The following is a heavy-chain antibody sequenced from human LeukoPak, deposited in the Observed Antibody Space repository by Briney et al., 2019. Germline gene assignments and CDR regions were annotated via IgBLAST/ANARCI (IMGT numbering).Heavy chain of an antibody. CDR2: IIPIFGTA. CDR1: GGTFSSYA. Sequence: SVKVSCKASGGTFSSYAISWVRQAPGQGLEWMGGIIPIFGTANYAQKFQGRVTITADESTSTAYMELSSLRSEDTAVYYCATASYSSSWRHYYYGMDVWGQGTTVTVSS. CDR3: ATASYSSSWRHYYYGMDV. D-gene: IGHD6-13*01. V-gene: IGHV1-69*13. J-gene: IGHJ6*02.